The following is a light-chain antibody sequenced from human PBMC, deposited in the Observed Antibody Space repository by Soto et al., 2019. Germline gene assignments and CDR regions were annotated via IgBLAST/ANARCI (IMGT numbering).Light chain of an antibody. Sequence: EVVLTQSPVILSVSPGESATLSCRASESVTRNLAWYQHIPGQAPRLLVFHASVRATGIPARFSGSGSGTEFSLTISNLQSEDFAVYFCHQYNDWPPITFGQGTRPEIK. V-gene: IGKV3-15*01. J-gene: IGKJ5*01. CDR2: HAS. CDR1: ESVTRN. CDR3: HQYNDWPPIT.